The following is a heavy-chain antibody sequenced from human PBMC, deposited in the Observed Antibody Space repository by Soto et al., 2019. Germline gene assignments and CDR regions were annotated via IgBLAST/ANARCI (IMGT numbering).Heavy chain of an antibody. J-gene: IGHJ4*02. Sequence: PGGSLRLSCAASGFTFSSYGMHWVHQAPGKGLEWVAVISYDGSNKYYADSVKGRFTISRDNSKNTLYVQMNSLRAEDTAVYYCAKDFSPGSADYSFDYWGQGALVTVSS. V-gene: IGHV3-30*18. CDR1: GFTFSSYG. CDR3: AKDFSPGSADYSFDY. CDR2: ISYDGSNK.